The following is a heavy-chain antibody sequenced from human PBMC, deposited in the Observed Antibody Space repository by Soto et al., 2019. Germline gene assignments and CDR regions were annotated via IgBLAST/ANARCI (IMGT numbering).Heavy chain of an antibody. Sequence: QVQLQESGPGLVKPSETLSLTCTVSDGSISTYYWIWIRQPPGKGLEWIGYIYYRGSTNYNPSLKSRVTISVDTSKNQFSLKLSSVTAADTALYFCARTYYYGSGRWFFDLWGRGTLVTVSS. V-gene: IGHV4-59*01. J-gene: IGHJ2*01. CDR1: DGSISTYY. CDR3: ARTYYYGSGRWFFDL. D-gene: IGHD3-10*01. CDR2: IYYRGST.